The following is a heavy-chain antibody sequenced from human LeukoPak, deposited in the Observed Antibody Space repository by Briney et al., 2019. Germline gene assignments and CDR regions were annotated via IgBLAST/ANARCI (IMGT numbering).Heavy chain of an antibody. D-gene: IGHD3-3*01. CDR2: IYYSGST. J-gene: IGHJ3*02. V-gene: IGHV4-59*04. CDR3: ARGFLEWFDAFDI. CDR1: GGSISSYY. Sequence: PSEALSLTCTVSGGSISSYYWSWIRQPPGKGLEWIGYIYYSGSTYYNPSLKSRVTISVDTSKNQFSLKLSSVTAADTAVYYCARGFLEWFDAFDIWGQGTVVTVSS.